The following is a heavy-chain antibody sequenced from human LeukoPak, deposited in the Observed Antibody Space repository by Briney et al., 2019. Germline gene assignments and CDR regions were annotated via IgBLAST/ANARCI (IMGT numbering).Heavy chain of an antibody. CDR1: GFTFSSYA. Sequence: PGGSLRLSCAASGFTFSSYAMSWVRQAPGKGLEWVSAISGSGGSTYYADSVKGRFTISRDNSKNTLYLQMNSLRAEDTAVYYCAKAGRRYCSGGSCLFDPWGQGTLVTVSS. CDR2: ISGSGGST. J-gene: IGHJ5*02. V-gene: IGHV3-23*01. D-gene: IGHD2-15*01. CDR3: AKAGRRYCSGGSCLFDP.